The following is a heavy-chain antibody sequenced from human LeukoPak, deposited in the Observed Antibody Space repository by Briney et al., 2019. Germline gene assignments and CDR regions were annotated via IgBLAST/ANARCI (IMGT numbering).Heavy chain of an antibody. CDR1: GGSITTYY. CDR2: ISGSGVI. CDR3: ARDSGTTGEVKFDP. D-gene: IGHD3-10*01. Sequence: SETLSLTCTVSGGSITTYYLSWIRQSAGMGLEWIGRISGSGVITYNPSLKSRVILSLDTSNNHFSLKLISVTAADTAVYYCARDSGTTGEVKFDPWGQGMLVTVSS. J-gene: IGHJ5*02. V-gene: IGHV4-4*07.